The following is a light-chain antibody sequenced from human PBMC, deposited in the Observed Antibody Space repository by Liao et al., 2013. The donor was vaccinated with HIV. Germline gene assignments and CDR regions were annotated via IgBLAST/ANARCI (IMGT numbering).Light chain of an antibody. CDR2: QDS. CDR3: QAWDSNTPV. Sequence: SYELTQPPSVSVSPGQTASITCSGDKLGDKYACWYQQKPGQSPVLVIYQDSKRPSGIPERFSGFNSGNTATLTISGTQAMDEADYYCQAWDSNTPVFGGGTKLTVL. J-gene: IGLJ2*01. V-gene: IGLV3-1*01. CDR1: KLGDKY.